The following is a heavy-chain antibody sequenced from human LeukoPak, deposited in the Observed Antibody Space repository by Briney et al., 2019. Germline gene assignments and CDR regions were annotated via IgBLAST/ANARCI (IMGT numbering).Heavy chain of an antibody. V-gene: IGHV3-23*01. J-gene: IGHJ3*02. CDR3: AKDQWWFGESDAFDI. CDR2: ISGSGGST. Sequence: GGTLRLSCVASGFTFSSYDMSWVRQAPGKGLEWVSAISGSGGSTYYADSVKGRFTISRDNSKNTLYLQMNSLRAEDTAVYYCAKDQWWFGESDAFDIWGQGTMVTVSS. CDR1: GFTFSSYD. D-gene: IGHD3-10*01.